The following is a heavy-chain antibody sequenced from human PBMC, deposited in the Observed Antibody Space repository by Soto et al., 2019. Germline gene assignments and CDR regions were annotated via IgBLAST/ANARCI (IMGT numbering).Heavy chain of an antibody. J-gene: IGHJ4*02. D-gene: IGHD6-13*01. V-gene: IGHV3-23*01. CDR1: GFTFSIYA. CDR3: ARTQQDSSSWYDY. CDR2: ISGSGGST. Sequence: GGSLRLSCAASGFTFSIYAMSWFRQAPGKGLEWVSAISGSGGSTYYADSVKGRFTISRDNSKNTLYLQMNSLRAEDTAVYYCARTQQDSSSWYDYWGQGTLVTVSS.